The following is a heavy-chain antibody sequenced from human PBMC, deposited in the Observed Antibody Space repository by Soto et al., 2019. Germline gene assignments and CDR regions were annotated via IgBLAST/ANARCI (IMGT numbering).Heavy chain of an antibody. Sequence: QVQLQQWGAGLLKPSETLSLTCAVYGGSFSGYYWSWIRQPPGKGPEWIGEINHSGSTNYNPSLKSRVTISVDTSKNQFSLKLSSVTAADTAVYYCARGPQIDNCSGGSCLDRYFDYWGQGTLVTVSS. V-gene: IGHV4-34*01. CDR3: ARGPQIDNCSGGSCLDRYFDY. D-gene: IGHD2-15*01. CDR1: GGSFSGYY. CDR2: INHSGST. J-gene: IGHJ4*02.